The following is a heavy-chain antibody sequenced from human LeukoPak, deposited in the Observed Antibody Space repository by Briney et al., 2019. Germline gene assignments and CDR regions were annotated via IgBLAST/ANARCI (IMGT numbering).Heavy chain of an antibody. CDR2: ISSSGSTI. J-gene: IGHJ6*02. V-gene: IGHV3-11*01. Sequence: PGGSLRLSCAASGFTFSDYYMSWIRQAPGKGLEWVSYISSSGSTIYYADSVKGRFTISRDNAKNSLYLQMNSLRAEDTAVYYCGRDTMVRGVIVDYYYGMDVWGQGTTVTVSS. CDR1: GFTFSDYY. CDR3: GRDTMVRGVIVDYYYGMDV. D-gene: IGHD3-10*01.